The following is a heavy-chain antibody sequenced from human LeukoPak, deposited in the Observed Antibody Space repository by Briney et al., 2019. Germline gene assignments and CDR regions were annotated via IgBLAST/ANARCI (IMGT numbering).Heavy chain of an antibody. CDR2: INPNSGGT. V-gene: IGHV1-2*02. D-gene: IGHD3-10*01. CDR3: ATGVLYGSGSYHDY. J-gene: IGHJ4*02. Sequence: ASVKVSCKASGYTLTGYYMHWVRQAPGQGLEWMGWINPNSGGTNYAQKFQGRVTMTRDTSISTAHMELSRLRSDDTAVYYCATGVLYGSGSYHDYWGQGTLVTVSS. CDR1: GYTLTGYY.